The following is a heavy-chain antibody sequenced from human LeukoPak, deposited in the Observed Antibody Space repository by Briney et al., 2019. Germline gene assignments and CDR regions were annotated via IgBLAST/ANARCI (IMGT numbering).Heavy chain of an antibody. CDR2: IRYDGSNK. V-gene: IGHV3-30*02. J-gene: IGHJ4*02. Sequence: GGSLRLSCAASGFTFSSYGMHWVRQAPGKGLEWVAFIRYDGSNKYYADSVKGRFTISRDNSKNTLYLQMNSLRAEDTAVYYCASAQLGGEAGSELRFLEWFHQPQYYFDYWGQGTLVTVSS. CDR1: GFTFSSYG. CDR3: ASAQLGGEAGSELRFLEWFHQPQYYFDY. D-gene: IGHD3-3*01.